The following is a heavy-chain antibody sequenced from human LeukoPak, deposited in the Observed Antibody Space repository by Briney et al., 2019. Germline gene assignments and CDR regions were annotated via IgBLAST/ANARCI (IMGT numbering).Heavy chain of an antibody. CDR2: IYYSGST. D-gene: IGHD6-19*01. CDR3: ARDSSGWYHWFDP. V-gene: IGHV4-39*07. CDR1: GRSISSSSYY. Sequence: SETLSLTCTVSGRSISSSSYYWGWIRQPPGKGLEWTGSIYYSGSTYYNPSLKSRVTISVDTSKNQFSLRLSSVTAADTAVYYCARDSSGWYHWFDPWGQGTLVTVSS. J-gene: IGHJ5*02.